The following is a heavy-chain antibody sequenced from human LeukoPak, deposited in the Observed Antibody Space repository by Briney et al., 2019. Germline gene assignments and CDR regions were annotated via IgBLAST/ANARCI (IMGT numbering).Heavy chain of an antibody. CDR3: ARNPQDCSSTSCYFDY. Sequence: SETLSLTCAVYGGSFGGYYWSWIRQPPGKGLEWIGEINHSGSTNYNPSLKSRVTISVDTSKNQFSLKLSSVTAADTAVYYCARNPQDCSSTSCYFDYWGQGTLVTVSS. J-gene: IGHJ4*02. D-gene: IGHD2-2*01. CDR2: INHSGST. V-gene: IGHV4-34*01. CDR1: GGSFGGYY.